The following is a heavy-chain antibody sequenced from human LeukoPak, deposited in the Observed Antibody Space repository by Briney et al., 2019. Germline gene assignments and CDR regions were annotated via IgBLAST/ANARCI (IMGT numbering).Heavy chain of an antibody. CDR3: ATETNGRHYDY. V-gene: IGHV3-21*06. Sequence: GGSLRLSCTASGLTFSTSGFNWVRQAPGKGLECVASIGPTGSDRYHADSIKGRFTISRDNANNFLYLQMNSLRAEDTAVYYCATETNGRHYDYWGQGTLLTVSS. D-gene: IGHD1-14*01. J-gene: IGHJ4*02. CDR1: GLTFSTSG. CDR2: IGPTGSDR.